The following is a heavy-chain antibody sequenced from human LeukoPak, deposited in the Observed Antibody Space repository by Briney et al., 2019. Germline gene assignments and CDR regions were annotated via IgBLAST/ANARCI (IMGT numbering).Heavy chain of an antibody. Sequence: SETLSLTCAVYGGSFSGYYWSWIRQPPGKGLEWIGEINHSGSTNYNPSLKSRVTISVDTSKNQFSLKLSSVTAADTAVYYCARAYCSGGSCYLWYAFDIWGQGTMVTVSS. D-gene: IGHD2-15*01. CDR3: ARAYCSGGSCYLWYAFDI. CDR2: INHSGST. CDR1: GGSFSGYY. J-gene: IGHJ3*02. V-gene: IGHV4-34*01.